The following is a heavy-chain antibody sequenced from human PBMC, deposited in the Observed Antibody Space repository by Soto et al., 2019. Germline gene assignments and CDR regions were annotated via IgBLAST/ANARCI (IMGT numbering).Heavy chain of an antibody. J-gene: IGHJ4*02. V-gene: IGHV3-48*01. CDR2: ITSSSTST. CDR3: AKCLGGGCSGVGGDY. Sequence: EVHLVESGGALVQPGGSLTLSCAASGFTFSGYSMNWVRQAPGKGLEWVSYITSSSTSTYYADSVKGRFTISRDNAKNSLYLEMNSLRVEDTGVYYCAKCLGGGCSGVGGDYWGQGTLVTVSS. D-gene: IGHD2-15*01. CDR1: GFTFSGYS.